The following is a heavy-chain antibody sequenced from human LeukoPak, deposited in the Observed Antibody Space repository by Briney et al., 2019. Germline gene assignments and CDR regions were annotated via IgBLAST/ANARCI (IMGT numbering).Heavy chain of an antibody. V-gene: IGHV3-72*01. CDR1: GFTFSGRY. CDR3: TRGGTSSVAYYYHMDV. Sequence: GGSLRLSCTAPGFTFSGRYMDWVRQAPGKGLEWVGRSRDRANGYTPEYAASVRGRFTISRDDSETSMYLQMNSLKTEDSAVYYCTRGGTSSVAYYYHMDVWGQGTTVTVSS. CDR2: SRDRANGYTP. D-gene: IGHD5-12*01. J-gene: IGHJ6*02.